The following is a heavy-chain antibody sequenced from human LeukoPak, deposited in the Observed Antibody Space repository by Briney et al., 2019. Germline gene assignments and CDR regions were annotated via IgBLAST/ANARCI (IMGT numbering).Heavy chain of an antibody. CDR1: GVTFSNFA. Sequence: SVKVSCKASGVTFSNFAISWVRQAPGQGLEWMGGIIPIFGTANYAQKFQGRVTITADKSTSTAYMELSSLRSEDTAVYYCARVGAEVVASFYYYYMGVWGKGTTVTISS. CDR2: IIPIFGTA. CDR3: ARVGAEVVASFYYYYMGV. V-gene: IGHV1-69*06. J-gene: IGHJ6*03. D-gene: IGHD2-15*01.